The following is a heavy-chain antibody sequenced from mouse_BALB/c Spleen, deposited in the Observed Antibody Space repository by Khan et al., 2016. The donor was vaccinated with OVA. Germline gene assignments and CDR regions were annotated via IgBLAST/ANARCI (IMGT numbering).Heavy chain of an antibody. CDR2: ISYSGNT. D-gene: IGHD1-1*01. CDR1: GYSITSDYA. Sequence: EVELVESGPGLVKPSQSLSLTCTVTGYSITSDYAWNWIRQFPGNKLEWMGHISYSGNTKYNPSLKSRISITRDTSKNQFFLQLNSVTTEDTATYYCARIYGGDFDYWGKGTTLTVSS. V-gene: IGHV3-2*02. CDR3: ARIYGGDFDY. J-gene: IGHJ2*01.